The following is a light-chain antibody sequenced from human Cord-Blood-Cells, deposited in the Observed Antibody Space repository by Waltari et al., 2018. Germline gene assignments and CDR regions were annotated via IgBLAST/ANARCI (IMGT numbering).Light chain of an antibody. J-gene: IGLJ1*01. V-gene: IGLV2-23*01. CDR2: EGS. CDR1: SSDVGSYNL. CDR3: CSYAGSSTLYV. Sequence: QSALTQPASVSGSPGQSITISCTGTSSDVGSYNLVSWYQQHPGKAPKLIIYEGSKRPSGVSNRVSGSKSGNTASLTISGLQAEDEADYYCCSYAGSSTLYVFGTGTKVTVL.